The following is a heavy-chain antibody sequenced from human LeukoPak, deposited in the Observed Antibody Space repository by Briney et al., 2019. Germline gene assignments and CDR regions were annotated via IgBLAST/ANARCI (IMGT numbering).Heavy chain of an antibody. CDR2: ISSNGGSS. V-gene: IGHV3-64*01. CDR1: GFTFSSYA. D-gene: IGHD6-13*01. J-gene: IGHJ4*02. CDR3: ARRGIAAAGTDY. Sequence: GGSLRLSCAASGFTFSSYAMHWVRQAPGKGLEYVSAISSNGGSSYYANSVKGRFTISRGNSKNTLYLQMGSLRAEDMAVYYCARRGIAAAGTDYWGQGTLVTVSS.